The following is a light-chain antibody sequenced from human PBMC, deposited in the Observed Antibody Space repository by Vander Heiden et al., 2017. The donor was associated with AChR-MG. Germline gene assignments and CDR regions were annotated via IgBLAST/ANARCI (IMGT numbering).Light chain of an antibody. J-gene: IGLJ2*01. CDR3: CSYAGSYTWV. Sequence: QSALTQTRSVSGSPGQSVTIPCTGTSSDVGGYNHVSWYQQHPGKAPTLMIYDVSKRPSGVPDRFSGSKSGNTASLTISGLQAEDEADYYCCSYAGSYTWVFGGGTKLTVL. CDR2: DVS. V-gene: IGLV2-11*01. CDR1: SSDVGGYNH.